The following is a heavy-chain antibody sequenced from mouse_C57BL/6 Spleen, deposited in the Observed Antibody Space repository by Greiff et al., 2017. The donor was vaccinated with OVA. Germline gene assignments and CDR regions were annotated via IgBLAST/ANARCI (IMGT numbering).Heavy chain of an antibody. CDR1: GFTFSDYG. D-gene: IGHD2-1*01. J-gene: IGHJ2*01. V-gene: IGHV5-17*01. CDR3: ARSGNYFYYFDY. CDR2: ISSGSSTI. Sequence: EVKLMESGGGLVKPGGSLKLSCAASGFTFSDYGMHWVRQAPEKGLEWVAYISSGSSTIYYADTVKGRFTISRDNAKNTLFLQMTSLRSEDPAMYYCARSGNYFYYFDYWGQGTTLTVSS.